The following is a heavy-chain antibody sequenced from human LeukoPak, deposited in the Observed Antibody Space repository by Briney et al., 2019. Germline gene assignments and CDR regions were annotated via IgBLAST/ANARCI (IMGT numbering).Heavy chain of an antibody. J-gene: IGHJ4*02. CDR3: ARGYSSSWYPGMYYFDY. D-gene: IGHD6-13*01. CDR1: GGSISSSNW. CDR2: IYHSGST. V-gene: IGHV4-4*02. Sequence: SGTLSLTCAVSGGSISSSNWWSWVRQPPGKGLEWIGEIYHSGSTNYNPSLKSRVTISVDKSKNQFSLKLSSVTAADTAVYYCARGYSSSWYPGMYYFDYGGQGPLVTVSS.